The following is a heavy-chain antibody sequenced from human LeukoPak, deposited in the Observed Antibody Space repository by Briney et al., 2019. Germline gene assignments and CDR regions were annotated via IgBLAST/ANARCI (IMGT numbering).Heavy chain of an antibody. CDR3: AKVRRSSGWYRGAFDI. CDR1: GFTSSSYA. V-gene: IGHV3-23*01. D-gene: IGHD6-19*01. CDR2: FSGSGGST. J-gene: IGHJ3*02. Sequence: GGSLRLSCAASGFTSSSYAMNWVRQAPGRGLEWVSGFSGSGGSTYYADSVKGRFTISRDNSKNTLYLQMNSLRAEDTAVYYCAKVRRSSGWYRGAFDIWGQGTMVTVSS.